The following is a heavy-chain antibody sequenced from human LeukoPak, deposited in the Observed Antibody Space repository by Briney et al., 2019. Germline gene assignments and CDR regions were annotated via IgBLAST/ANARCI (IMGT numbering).Heavy chain of an antibody. CDR2: INPNSGGT. Sequence: ASVKVSCKASGYTFTGYYMHWVRQAPGQGLEWMGWINPNSGGTNYAQKFQGRVTMTRDTSISTAYMELSRLRSDGTAVYYCARNVGYCSSTSCPAWFDPWGQGTLVTVSS. CDR3: ARNVGYCSSTSCPAWFDP. CDR1: GYTFTGYY. D-gene: IGHD2-2*01. V-gene: IGHV1-2*02. J-gene: IGHJ5*02.